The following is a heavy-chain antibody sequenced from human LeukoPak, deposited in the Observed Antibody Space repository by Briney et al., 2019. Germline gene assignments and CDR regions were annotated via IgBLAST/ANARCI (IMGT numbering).Heavy chain of an antibody. CDR1: GGFVSSGSYY. D-gene: IGHD5-18*01. CDR3: ARDRYSDGFDY. V-gene: IGHV4-61*01. Sequence: PSETLSLTCTVSGGFVSSGSYYWSWIRQPPGKGLEWIGYIYYSGSTNYNPSLKSRVTISVDTSKNQFSLKLSSVTAADTAVYYCARDRYSDGFDYWGQGTLVTVSS. J-gene: IGHJ4*02. CDR2: IYYSGST.